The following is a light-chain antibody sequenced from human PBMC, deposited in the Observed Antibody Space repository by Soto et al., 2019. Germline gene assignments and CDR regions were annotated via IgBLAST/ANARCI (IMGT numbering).Light chain of an antibody. Sequence: EIVLTQSPGTLALSLGDEATLSCTASQTVNRNYLAWYLQKPAQPPRLLIYGVSNRAPGVPDRFSGGGSGKEFTLPIARLEPDDFGTYYCQQYIPSPRTFGQGTSLEVK. J-gene: IGKJ1*01. V-gene: IGKV3-20*01. CDR1: QTVNRNY. CDR3: QQYIPSPRT. CDR2: GVS.